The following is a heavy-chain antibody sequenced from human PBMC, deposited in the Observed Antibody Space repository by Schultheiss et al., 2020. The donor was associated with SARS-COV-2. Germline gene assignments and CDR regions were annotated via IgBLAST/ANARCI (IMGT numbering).Heavy chain of an antibody. D-gene: IGHD3-10*01. CDR3: ARDDYKSRAFTMVRGEDSDY. J-gene: IGHJ4*02. CDR1: GFTVSSKY. CDR2: IYSCGST. V-gene: IGHV3-66*03. Sequence: GGSLRLSCAASGFTVSSKYMSWVRQAPGKGLEWVSVIYSCGSTYYADSVKGRFTISRDNAKNSLYLQINSLRAEDTAAYYCARDDYKSRAFTMVRGEDSDYWGQGTVVTVSS.